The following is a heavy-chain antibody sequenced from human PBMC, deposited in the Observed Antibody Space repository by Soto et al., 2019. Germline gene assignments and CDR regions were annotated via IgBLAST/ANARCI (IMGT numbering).Heavy chain of an antibody. CDR2: IYHSGST. Sequence: SETLSLTCAVSGGSISSGGYSWSWIRQPPGKGLEWIGYIYHSGSTYYNPSLKSRVTISVDRSKNQFSLKLSSVTAADTAVYYCASGSHVPHFWGQGTLVTVSS. V-gene: IGHV4-30-2*01. CDR1: GGSISSGGYS. CDR3: ASGSHVPHF. D-gene: IGHD6-6*01. J-gene: IGHJ4*02.